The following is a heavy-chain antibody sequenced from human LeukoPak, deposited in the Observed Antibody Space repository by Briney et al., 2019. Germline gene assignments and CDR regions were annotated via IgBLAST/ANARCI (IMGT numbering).Heavy chain of an antibody. J-gene: IGHJ1*01. V-gene: IGHV3-23*01. CDR2: ISGSGGST. CDR3: AKTYSSGWSSAEYFQH. Sequence: PGGSLRLSCAASGFTFSSYAMSWVRQAPGKGLERVSAISGSGGSTYYADSVKGRFTISRDNSKNTLYLQMNSLRAEDTAVYYCAKTYSSGWSSAEYFQHWGQGTLVTVSS. D-gene: IGHD6-19*01. CDR1: GFTFSSYA.